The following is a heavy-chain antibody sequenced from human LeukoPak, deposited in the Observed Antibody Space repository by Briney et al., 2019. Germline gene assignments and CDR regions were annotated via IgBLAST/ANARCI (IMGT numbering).Heavy chain of an antibody. J-gene: IGHJ4*02. Sequence: SETLSLTCTVSGGSLSSYYWSWIRQPPGKRLEWIGYIYSSGSTNYNPSLKSRVTISVDTSNNQFSLNLHSVDTDDTAVYYCARRVHGGTLDYWGQGTLVTVSS. CDR2: IYSSGST. CDR1: GGSLSSYY. V-gene: IGHV4-59*08. CDR3: ARRVHGGTLDY. D-gene: IGHD4-23*01.